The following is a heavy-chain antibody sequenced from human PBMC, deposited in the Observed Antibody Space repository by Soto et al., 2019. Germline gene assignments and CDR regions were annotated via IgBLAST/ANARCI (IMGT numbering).Heavy chain of an antibody. V-gene: IGHV3-11*01. CDR1: GFTFSDYY. CDR2: ISSSGSTI. D-gene: IGHD3-22*01. J-gene: IGHJ3*02. Sequence: PGGSLRLSCAASGFTFSDYYMSWIRQAPGKGLEWVSYISSSGSTIYYADSVKGRFTISRDNAKNSLYLQMNSLRAEDTAVYYCASRKGYYYDSSGYANLGAFGIWGQGTMVTVSS. CDR3: ASRKGYYYDSSGYANLGAFGI.